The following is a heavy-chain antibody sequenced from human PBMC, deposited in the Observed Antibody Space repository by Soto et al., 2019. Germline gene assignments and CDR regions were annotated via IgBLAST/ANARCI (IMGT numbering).Heavy chain of an antibody. CDR1: GGTFSSYA. Sequence: ASVKVSCKASGGTFSSYAISWVRQAPGQGLEWMGGIIPIFGTANYAQKFQGRVTITADESTSTAYMELSSLRSEDTAVYYCARYYDDAFDIWGQGTMVTVSS. J-gene: IGHJ3*02. D-gene: IGHD1-26*01. CDR2: IIPIFGTA. V-gene: IGHV1-69*13. CDR3: ARYYDDAFDI.